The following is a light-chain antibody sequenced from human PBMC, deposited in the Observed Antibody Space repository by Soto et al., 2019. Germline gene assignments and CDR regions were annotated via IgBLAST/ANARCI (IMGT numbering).Light chain of an antibody. CDR3: QQYNSYPWT. CDR2: DVS. V-gene: IGKV1-5*01. J-gene: IGKJ1*01. CDR1: QSISGW. Sequence: DIQMTQSPSTLSASVGDRVTITCRASQSISGWLTWYQQKPRKAPKLLIYDVSSLESGVPSRFSGSGSGTEFTLAISSLQPDDFATYYCQQYNSYPWTFGQGTKVDIK.